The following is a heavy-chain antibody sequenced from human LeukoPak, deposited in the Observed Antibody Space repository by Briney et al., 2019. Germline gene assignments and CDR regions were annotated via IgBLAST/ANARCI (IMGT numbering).Heavy chain of an antibody. CDR1: GVTFSNYG. J-gene: IGHJ3*02. D-gene: IGHD4-17*01. V-gene: IGHV3-30*02. Sequence: GGSLRLSCAASGVTFSNYGMHWVRQAPGKGLEWVAFIRYDGSNKYYADSVKGRFTISRDNSKNTLYLQMNSLRAEDTAVYYCAKDLSYGDYIKYAFDIWGQGTMVTVSS. CDR2: IRYDGSNK. CDR3: AKDLSYGDYIKYAFDI.